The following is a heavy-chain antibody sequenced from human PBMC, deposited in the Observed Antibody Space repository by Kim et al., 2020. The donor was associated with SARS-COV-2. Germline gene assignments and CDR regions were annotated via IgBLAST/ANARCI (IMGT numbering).Heavy chain of an antibody. Sequence: NHAQKVPGRLTRTRDTSTSTVYMELSSLRSEDTAVYYCARGVSGTKAMDVWGQGTTVTVSS. V-gene: IGHV1-46*01. D-gene: IGHD6-19*01. J-gene: IGHJ6*02. CDR3: ARGVSGTKAMDV.